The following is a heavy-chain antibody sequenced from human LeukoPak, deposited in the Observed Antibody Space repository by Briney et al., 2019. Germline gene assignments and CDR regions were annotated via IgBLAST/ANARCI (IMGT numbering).Heavy chain of an antibody. CDR3: ATYYYDSRGPGGAFDI. D-gene: IGHD3-22*01. Sequence: ASVKVSCKASGYTFTGYYMHWVRQAPGQGLEWMGWINPNSGGTNYAQKFQGRATMTRDTSISTAYMELSRLRSDDTAVYYCATYYYDSRGPGGAFDIWGQGTMVTVSS. CDR2: INPNSGGT. CDR1: GYTFTGYY. V-gene: IGHV1-2*02. J-gene: IGHJ3*02.